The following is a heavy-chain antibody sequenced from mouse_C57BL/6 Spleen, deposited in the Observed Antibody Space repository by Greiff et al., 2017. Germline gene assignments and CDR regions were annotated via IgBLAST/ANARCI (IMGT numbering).Heavy chain of an antibody. Sequence: VQLQQSGPELVKPGASVKIPCKASGYTFTDYNMDWVKQSHGKSLEWIGDINPNNGGTIYNQKFKGKATLTVDKSSSTAYMELRILTSEDTAVYYCARSSDGYYAWFAYWGQGTLVTVSA. V-gene: IGHV1-18*01. D-gene: IGHD2-3*01. J-gene: IGHJ3*01. CDR3: ARSSDGYYAWFAY. CDR1: GYTFTDYN. CDR2: INPNNGGT.